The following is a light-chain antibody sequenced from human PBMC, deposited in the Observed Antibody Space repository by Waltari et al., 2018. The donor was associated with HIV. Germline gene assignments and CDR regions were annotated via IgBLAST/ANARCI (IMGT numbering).Light chain of an antibody. J-gene: IGLJ2*01. V-gene: IGLV3-25*03. CDR1: DLERHR. CDR3: QSVGSGDTSVV. CDR2: NDN. Sequence: SYELTQAPSVSVSPEQTARLACYGVDLERHRFNWYQNKAGRAPVLVMQNDNERPIGIPERFSGSKSGKTVMLTISGIQAEDEADYFCQSVGSGDTSVVFGGGTKLTVL.